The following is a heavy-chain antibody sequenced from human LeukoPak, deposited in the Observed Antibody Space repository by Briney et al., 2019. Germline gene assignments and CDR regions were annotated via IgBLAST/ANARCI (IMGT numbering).Heavy chain of an antibody. Sequence: GGSLRLSCAASEFTFSTYNMIWVRQAPGKGLEWVSSISRTSDNIYYADSVKGRFTSSRDNAKDSLYLQMNSLRAEDTAVYYCARGDVVLDAEPDYWGQGTLVSVSP. CDR1: EFTFSTYN. V-gene: IGHV3-21*01. CDR2: ISRTSDNI. CDR3: ARGDVVLDAEPDY. D-gene: IGHD4/OR15-4a*01. J-gene: IGHJ4*02.